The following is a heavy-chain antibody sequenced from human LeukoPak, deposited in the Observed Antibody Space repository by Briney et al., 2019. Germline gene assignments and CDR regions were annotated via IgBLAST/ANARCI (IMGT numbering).Heavy chain of an antibody. CDR2: ISSSGSII. Sequence: PGGSLRLSCAASGFTFSDYYMSWIRQAPGKGLEWVSYISSSGSIIYYADSVKGRFTISRDNAKNSLYLQMNSLRAEDTAVYYCAKDKGWCSGGSCYSGAFDIWGQGTMVTVSS. V-gene: IGHV3-11*04. J-gene: IGHJ3*02. CDR1: GFTFSDYY. D-gene: IGHD2-15*01. CDR3: AKDKGWCSGGSCYSGAFDI.